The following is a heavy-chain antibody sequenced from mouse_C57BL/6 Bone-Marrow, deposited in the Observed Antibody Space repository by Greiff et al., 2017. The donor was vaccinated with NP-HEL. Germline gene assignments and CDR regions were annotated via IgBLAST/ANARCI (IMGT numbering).Heavy chain of an antibody. V-gene: IGHV14-4*01. CDR1: GFNIKDDF. J-gene: IGHJ4*01. D-gene: IGHD3-3*01. CDR3: TTGLDDAMDY. Sequence: VQLQQSGAELVRPGASVKLSCTASGFNIKDDFMPWVNQRPEQGLEWIGWIDPEIGDPKYASNFQGKATITADTSSNTAYLQLSSLTSEDTAVYYCTTGLDDAMDYWGQGTSVTVSS. CDR2: IDPEIGDP.